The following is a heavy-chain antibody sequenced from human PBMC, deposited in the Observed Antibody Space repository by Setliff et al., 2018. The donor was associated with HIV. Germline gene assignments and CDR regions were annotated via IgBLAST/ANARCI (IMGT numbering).Heavy chain of an antibody. CDR1: GGSFSGYY. CDR3: ARSTVGVGATFP. V-gene: IGHV4-34*01. D-gene: IGHD1-26*01. CDR2: INHSGST. Sequence: PSETLSLTCAVYGGSFSGYYWNWIRQPPGKGLEWIGEINHSGSTNYNPSLKSRVTISVDTSKNQFSLKLSSVTAADTAVYYCARSTVGVGATFPWGRGTLVTVSS. J-gene: IGHJ4*02.